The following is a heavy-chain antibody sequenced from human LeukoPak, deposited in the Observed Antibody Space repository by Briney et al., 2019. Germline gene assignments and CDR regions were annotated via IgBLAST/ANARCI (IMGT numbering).Heavy chain of an antibody. V-gene: IGHV1-69*05. CDR3: ARGLEGSSSGYVGAFDI. J-gene: IGHJ3*02. CDR1: GGTFSSYA. CDR2: ITPIFGTA. Sequence: GASVKVSCKASGGTFSSYAISWVRQAPGQGLEWMGGITPIFGTANYAQKFQGRVTITTDESTSTAYMELSSLRSEDTAVYYCARGLEGSSSGYVGAFDIWGQGTMVTVSS. D-gene: IGHD3-22*01.